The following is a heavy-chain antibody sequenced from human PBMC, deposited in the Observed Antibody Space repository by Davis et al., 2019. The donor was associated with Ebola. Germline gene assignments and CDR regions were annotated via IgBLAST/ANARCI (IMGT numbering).Heavy chain of an antibody. CDR1: GFTFNIFD. V-gene: IGHV3-30*02. J-gene: IGHJ4*02. CDR3: ARNYDFWSGLGD. CDR2: VRSHGSDD. Sequence: PGGSLRLSCAASGFTFNIFDMHWVRQAPGRGLEWVAFVRSHGSDDHYADSVKGRFTISRDSSKNTLYLQMNSLRAEDTAVYYCARNYDFWSGLGDWGQGTLVTVSS. D-gene: IGHD3-3*01.